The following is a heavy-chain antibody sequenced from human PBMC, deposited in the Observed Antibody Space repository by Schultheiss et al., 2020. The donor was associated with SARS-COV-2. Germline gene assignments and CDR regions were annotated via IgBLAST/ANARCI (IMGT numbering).Heavy chain of an antibody. D-gene: IGHD3-22*01. Sequence: SQTLSLTCAISGDSVSSNSAAWNWIRQSPSRGLEWLGRTYYRSKWYNDYAVSVKSRITINPDTSKNQFSLQLNSVTPEDTAVYYCARDRAHYYDILGSHAFDIWGQGTMVTVSS. J-gene: IGHJ3*02. CDR3: ARDRAHYYDILGSHAFDI. V-gene: IGHV6-1*01. CDR1: GDSVSSNSAA. CDR2: TYYRSKWYN.